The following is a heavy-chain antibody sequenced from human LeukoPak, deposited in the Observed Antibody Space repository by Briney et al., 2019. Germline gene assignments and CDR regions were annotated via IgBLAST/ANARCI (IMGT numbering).Heavy chain of an antibody. CDR3: ARGGSYLSAFDI. Sequence: GGSLRLSCAASGFTFSSYAMSWVRQAPGKGLEGVSIIYSGGSTFYADSVKGRFTISRDNSKNTLYLQMNSLRAEDTAVYYCARGGSYLSAFDIWGQGTMVTVSS. J-gene: IGHJ3*02. CDR2: IYSGGST. D-gene: IGHD1-26*01. V-gene: IGHV3-53*01. CDR1: GFTFSSYA.